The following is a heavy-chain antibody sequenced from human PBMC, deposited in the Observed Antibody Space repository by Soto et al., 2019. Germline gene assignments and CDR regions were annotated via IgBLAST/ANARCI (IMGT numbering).Heavy chain of an antibody. D-gene: IGHD3-22*01. V-gene: IGHV3-7*04. J-gene: IGHJ6*02. CDR1: GFTFSSYW. Sequence: GGSLRLSCAASGFTFSSYWMSWVRQAPGKGLEWVANIKQDGSEKYYVDSVKGRFTISRDNAKNSLYLQMNSLRAEDTAVYYCARFYYDSSGYLPSPYYYYYGMDVWGQGTTITVSS. CDR3: ARFYYDSSGYLPSPYYYYYGMDV. CDR2: IKQDGSEK.